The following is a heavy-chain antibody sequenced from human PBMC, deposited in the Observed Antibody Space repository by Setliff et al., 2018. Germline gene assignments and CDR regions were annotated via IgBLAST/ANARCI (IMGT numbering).Heavy chain of an antibody. CDR3: ARQDRFYDRSVFVEYFQH. CDR2: IFYSGSA. D-gene: IGHD3-22*01. V-gene: IGHV4-59*08. CDR1: GGSISPYY. Sequence: SETLSLTCSVSGGSISPYYGIWIRQSPGKGLEWIGYIFYSGSARYNPSLESRVTMSVDTSKNQISLKLTSVTAADTAVYYCARQDRFYDRSVFVEYFQHWGQGALVTVSS. J-gene: IGHJ1*01.